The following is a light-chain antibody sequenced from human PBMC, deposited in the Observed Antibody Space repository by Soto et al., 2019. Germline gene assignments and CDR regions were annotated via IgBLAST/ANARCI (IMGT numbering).Light chain of an antibody. J-gene: IGLJ1*01. Sequence: QSVLTQPASVSGSPGQSITISCTGTSSDVGGYNYVSWYQQHPGKAPKLMTYEVSNRPSGVSNRFSGSKSGNTASLTISGLQAEDEADYYCSSYTSSSTLENVFGTGTKVTVL. CDR2: EVS. CDR1: SSDVGGYNY. CDR3: SSYTSSSTLENV. V-gene: IGLV2-14*01.